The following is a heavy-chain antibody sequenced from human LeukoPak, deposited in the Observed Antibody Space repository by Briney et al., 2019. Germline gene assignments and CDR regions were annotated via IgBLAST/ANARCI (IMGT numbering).Heavy chain of an antibody. V-gene: IGHV3-48*03. CDR3: ARLGFAFGI. CDR1: GITFSSYE. Sequence: GGSLRLSCEASGITFSSYEMNWVRQAPGEGLEWVSYISGSESSIYYADSVKGRFTISRDNAKNSLYLQMNNLRAEDAAVYYCARLGFAFGIWGQGTMVTVSS. CDR2: ISGSESSI. J-gene: IGHJ3*02. D-gene: IGHD3-16*01.